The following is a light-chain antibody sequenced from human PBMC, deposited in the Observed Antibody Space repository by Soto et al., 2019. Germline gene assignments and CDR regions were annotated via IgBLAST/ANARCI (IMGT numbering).Light chain of an antibody. J-gene: IGKJ1*01. CDR1: QIVLYSSNNKNY. Sequence: IQLTPSPSSLSASVGDRVTITCLASQIVLYSSNNKNYLAWYQQKPGQAPKLLMYDASSLEGGVSSRFSGSGSGTDFTLTISRLQPDDSATYYCKQYASYWTCGQGNTGGIK. CDR3: KQYASYWT. V-gene: IGKV1-5*01. CDR2: DAS.